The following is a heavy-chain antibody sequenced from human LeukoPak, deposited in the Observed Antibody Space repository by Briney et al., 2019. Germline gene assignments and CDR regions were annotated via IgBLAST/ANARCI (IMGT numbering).Heavy chain of an antibody. CDR1: GYTFTGYY. CDR2: INPNSGGT. Sequence: ASVKVSCKASGYTFTGYYMHWVRQAPGQGLEWMGWINPNSGGTNYAQKFQGRVTMTRDTSISTAYMELSRLRSDDTAVYYCARDFKTPKYYYYYYMDVWGKGTTVTIP. CDR3: ARDFKTPKYYYYYYMDV. V-gene: IGHV1-2*02. J-gene: IGHJ6*03.